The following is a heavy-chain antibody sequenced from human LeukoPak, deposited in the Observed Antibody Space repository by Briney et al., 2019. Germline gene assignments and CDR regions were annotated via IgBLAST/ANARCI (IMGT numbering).Heavy chain of an antibody. CDR1: GFTFATYA. J-gene: IGHJ4*02. V-gene: IGHV3-23*01. CDR3: AKVWFGELLHFDF. Sequence: PGGSLRLSCAASGFTFATYAMSWVRQALGKGLEWVSTISGSGHSTYYADSVKGRFTVSRDNSENTLYLRMNSLSADDTAVYYCAKVWFGELLHFDFWGEGTLVTVSS. CDR2: ISGSGHST. D-gene: IGHD3-10*01.